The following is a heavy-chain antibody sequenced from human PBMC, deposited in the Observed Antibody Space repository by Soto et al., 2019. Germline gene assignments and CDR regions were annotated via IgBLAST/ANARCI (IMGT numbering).Heavy chain of an antibody. J-gene: IGHJ6*02. D-gene: IGHD2-2*01. CDR1: GFTFSSYS. CDR3: ARDQYCSSTSCYVFWDYYYGMGV. CDR2: ISSSSSTI. V-gene: IGHV3-48*02. Sequence: GGSLRLSCAASGFTFSSYSMNWVRQAPGKGLEWVSYISSSSSTIYYADSVKGRFTISRDNAKNSLYLQMNSLRDEDTAVYYCARDQYCSSTSCYVFWDYYYGMGVWGQGTTVTVSS.